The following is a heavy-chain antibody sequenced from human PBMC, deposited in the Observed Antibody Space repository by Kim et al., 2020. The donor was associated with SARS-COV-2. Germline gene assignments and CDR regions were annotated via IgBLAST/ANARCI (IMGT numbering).Heavy chain of an antibody. J-gene: IGHJ4*02. CDR1: GGSISSSSYY. Sequence: SETLSLTCTVSGGSISSSSYYWGWIRQPPGKGLEWIGSIYYSGSTYYNPSLKSRVTISVDTSKNQFSLKLSSVTAADTAVYYCARLDLPMVGYWGQGTLVTVSS. CDR2: IYYSGST. V-gene: IGHV4-39*01. CDR3: ARLDLPMVGY. D-gene: IGHD2-8*01.